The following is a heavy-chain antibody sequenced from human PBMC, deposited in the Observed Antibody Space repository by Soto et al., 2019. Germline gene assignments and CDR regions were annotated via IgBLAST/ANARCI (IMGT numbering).Heavy chain of an antibody. CDR2: ISYSGSA. Sequence: SETLSLTCTVSGDSIRPYYWTWIRQPPGKGLEWIGYISYSGSAIYEPSLKSRLTISVDTSKNQFSLKLSSVTAADTAVYYCARLMTKGPFYYYYYMDVWGKGTTVTVSS. CDR3: ARLMTKGPFYYYYYMDV. J-gene: IGHJ6*03. CDR1: GDSIRPYY. V-gene: IGHV4-59*01. D-gene: IGHD4-17*01.